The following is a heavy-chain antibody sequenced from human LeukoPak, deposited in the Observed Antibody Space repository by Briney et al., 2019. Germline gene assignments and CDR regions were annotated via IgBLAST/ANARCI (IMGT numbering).Heavy chain of an antibody. J-gene: IGHJ4*02. CDR1: GLTFNTYW. CDR3: MAGVGWQSDY. D-gene: IGHD3-3*01. V-gene: IGHV3-7*01. CDR2: IKKDGSET. Sequence: VGSLRLSCVASGLTFNTYWMNWVRQAPGKGPEWVANIKKDGSETYYVESEKGRFTISRDNAKNSVYLQMNSLRVEDTAVYYCMAGVGWQSDYWGQGTLVTVSS.